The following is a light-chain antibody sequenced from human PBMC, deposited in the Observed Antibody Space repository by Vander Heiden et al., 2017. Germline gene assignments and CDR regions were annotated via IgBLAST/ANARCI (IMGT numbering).Light chain of an antibody. V-gene: IGLV2-11*01. CDR2: DVD. J-gene: IGLJ2*01. CDR3: CSYAGSYIYMA. Sequence: QSALTQPRSVSGSPGQSVTLSCTGTGSDIGGYNYVSWYQHYPDKAPKRLIYDVDKRPSGIPDRFSGSKSGNTASLTISGLQADDEADYYCCSYAGSYIYMAFGGGTKLTVL. CDR1: GSDIGGYNY.